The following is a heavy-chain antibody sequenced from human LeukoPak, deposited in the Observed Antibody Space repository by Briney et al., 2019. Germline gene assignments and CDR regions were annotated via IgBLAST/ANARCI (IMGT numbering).Heavy chain of an antibody. V-gene: IGHV4-61*01. CDR2: IYYSGST. Sequence: SETLSLTCTVSSGSVSSGSSYWSWTRQPPGKGLEYLGYIYYSGSTNYNPSLKSRVTISVDTSKNQFSLKLSSVTAADTAVYYCARNGAMGYDSSGYYVDYWGQGTLVTVSS. CDR3: ARNGAMGYDSSGYYVDY. CDR1: SGSVSSGSSY. J-gene: IGHJ4*02. D-gene: IGHD3-22*01.